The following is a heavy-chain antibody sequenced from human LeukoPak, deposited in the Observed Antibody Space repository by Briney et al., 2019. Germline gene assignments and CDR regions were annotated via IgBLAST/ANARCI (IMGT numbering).Heavy chain of an antibody. D-gene: IGHD3-3*01. V-gene: IGHV1-18*01. Sequence: GASVNVSCKASGYTFTSYGISWVRQAPGQGREWMGWISAYNGNTNYAQKLQGRVTMTTDTSTSTAYMELRSLRSDDTAVYYCARGPTYYDFWSGDAFDIWGQGTMVTVSS. CDR1: GYTFTSYG. J-gene: IGHJ3*02. CDR2: ISAYNGNT. CDR3: ARGPTYYDFWSGDAFDI.